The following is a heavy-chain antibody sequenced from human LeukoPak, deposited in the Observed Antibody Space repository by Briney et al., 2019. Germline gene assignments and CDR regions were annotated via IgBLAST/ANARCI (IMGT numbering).Heavy chain of an antibody. J-gene: IGHJ5*02. D-gene: IGHD3-3*01. Sequence: GASVKVSCTASGGTFSSYAISWVRQAPGQGLEWMGGIIPIFGTANYAQKFQGRVTITADESTSAAYMELSSLRSEDTAVYYCARGGITIFGVLLYWFDPWGQGTLVTVSS. CDR3: ARGGITIFGVLLYWFDP. V-gene: IGHV1-69*13. CDR1: GGTFSSYA. CDR2: IIPIFGTA.